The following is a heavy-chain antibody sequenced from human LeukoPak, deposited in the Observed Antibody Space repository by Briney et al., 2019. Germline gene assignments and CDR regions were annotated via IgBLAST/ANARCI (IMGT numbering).Heavy chain of an antibody. J-gene: IGHJ6*04. V-gene: IGHV5-10-1*01. CDR3: ARLEEQYSYYYHGMDV. CDR2: IDPSDSYT. D-gene: IGHD5-18*01. CDR1: GYSFTSYW. Sequence: GESLRISCKGSGYSFTSYWISWVRQMPGKGLEWMGRIDPSDSYTNYSPSFQGHVTISADKSISTAYLQWSSLKASDTAMYYCARLEEQYSYYYHGMDVWGKGTTVTVSS.